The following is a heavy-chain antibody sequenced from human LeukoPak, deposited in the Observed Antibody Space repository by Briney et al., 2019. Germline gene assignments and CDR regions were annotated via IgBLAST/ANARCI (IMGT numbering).Heavy chain of an antibody. D-gene: IGHD6-19*01. CDR1: GFTFSSYG. J-gene: IGHJ4*02. Sequence: GGSLRLSCAASGFTFSSYGMHWVRQAPGKGLEWVAFIRYDGSNKYYADSVKGRFTISRDNSKNTLYLQMNSLRAEDTAVYYCAKGGMMAVARLDYWAREPWSPSPQ. CDR2: IRYDGSNK. V-gene: IGHV3-30*02. CDR3: AKGGMMAVARLDY.